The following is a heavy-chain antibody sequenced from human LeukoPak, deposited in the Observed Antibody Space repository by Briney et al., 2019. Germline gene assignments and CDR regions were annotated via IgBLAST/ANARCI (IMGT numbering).Heavy chain of an antibody. Sequence: ASVKVSCKASGYTFTGYYMHWVRQAPGQGLEWMGLINPSGGRTTYAQKFQGRVTLTRDMSTSTVYMELSSLRSEDTAVYYCAREAYGSGSYYFDYWGQGTLVTVSS. V-gene: IGHV1-46*01. CDR2: INPSGGRT. D-gene: IGHD3-10*01. CDR1: GYTFTGYY. CDR3: AREAYGSGSYYFDY. J-gene: IGHJ4*02.